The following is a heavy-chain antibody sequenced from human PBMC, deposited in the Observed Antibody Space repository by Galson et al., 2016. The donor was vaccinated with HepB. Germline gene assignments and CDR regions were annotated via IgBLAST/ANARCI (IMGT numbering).Heavy chain of an antibody. CDR1: GFTFSDYG. V-gene: IGHV3-33*01. CDR2: IWFEGNNE. CDR3: GSDPSSSWFRGRLDP. Sequence: SLRLSCAASGFTFSDYGMHWVRQAPGKGLEWVAIIWFEGNNEFYADSVKGRFTVSRDNSKNTVYLQMNSLRVEDTAMYYCGSDPSSSWFRGRLDPWGQGTLVTVSS. D-gene: IGHD6-13*01. J-gene: IGHJ5*02.